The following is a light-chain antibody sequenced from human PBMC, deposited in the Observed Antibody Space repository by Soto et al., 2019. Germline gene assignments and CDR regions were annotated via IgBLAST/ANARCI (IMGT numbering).Light chain of an antibody. Sequence: AIQLTQSPSSLSASVGDRVTITCRASQGINSALAWYQQKPGKAPKLLIYDASSLESGVPSRFSGSGSGTDFTLTISSLQPEDYAAYYCQQFNSYPRTFGPGTKVDIK. CDR3: QQFNSYPRT. J-gene: IGKJ3*01. CDR1: QGINSA. CDR2: DAS. V-gene: IGKV1-13*02.